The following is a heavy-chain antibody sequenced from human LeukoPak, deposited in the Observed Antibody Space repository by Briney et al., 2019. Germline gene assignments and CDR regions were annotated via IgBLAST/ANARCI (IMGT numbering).Heavy chain of an antibody. CDR3: ARSGYSSTWYLQNFELDY. V-gene: IGHV3-30*04. Sequence: GVSLTLSCTASRFTFSIYPMHWLRHAPDKALEGVAVTSYDGSNKYYTECVMGRFSISRDNAKNSLYLKMNSLRAEDTAVYFCARSGYSSTWYLQNFELDYWGQGTLVTVSS. CDR2: TSYDGSNK. D-gene: IGHD2-2*01. CDR1: RFTFSIYP. J-gene: IGHJ4*02.